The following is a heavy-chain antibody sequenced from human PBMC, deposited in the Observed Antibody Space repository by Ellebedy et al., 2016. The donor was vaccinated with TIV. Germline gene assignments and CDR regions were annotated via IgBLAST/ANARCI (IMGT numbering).Heavy chain of an antibody. CDR3: ARVYWSGATCPAAFDI. CDR1: GFTFSNYW. V-gene: IGHV3-74*01. CDR2: IGSDGIGT. J-gene: IGHJ3*02. Sequence: PGGSLRLSCAASGFTFSNYWMHWVRQVPGEGLVWVSRIGSDGIGTSYADSVKGRFTISRDNAKNTLFLQMNSLRAEDTALYYCARVYWSGATCPAAFDIWGQGTMVTVSS. D-gene: IGHD2-15*01.